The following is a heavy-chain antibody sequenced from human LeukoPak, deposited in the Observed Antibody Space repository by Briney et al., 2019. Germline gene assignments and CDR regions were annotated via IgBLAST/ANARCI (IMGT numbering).Heavy chain of an antibody. Sequence: GGSLRLSCAASGFTFSSYAMSWVRQAPGKGREWVSAISGSAGSTYYADSVKGRFTISRDNSKNTLYLQMNSLRAEDTAVYYCAKTTGYCSGGSCYGFDYWGQRTLVTVSS. V-gene: IGHV3-23*01. CDR2: ISGSAGST. J-gene: IGHJ4*02. CDR3: AKTTGYCSGGSCYGFDY. CDR1: GFTFSSYA. D-gene: IGHD2-15*01.